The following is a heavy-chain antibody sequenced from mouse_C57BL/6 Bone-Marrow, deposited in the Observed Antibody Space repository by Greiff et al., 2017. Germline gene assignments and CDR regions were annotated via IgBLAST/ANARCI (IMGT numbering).Heavy chain of an antibody. CDR1: GFNITDYY. CDR2: IDPENGET. J-gene: IGHJ2*01. CDR3: AGLGYYGLGFGY. D-gene: IGHD1-1*01. Sequence: VQLQQSGAELVKPGASVKLSCTASGFNITDYYMHWVKQRPEQGLEWIGRIDPENGETKYAPKFKGKATITADTSSNTAYLQLSSLTSEDTAVYYCAGLGYYGLGFGYWGQGTTLTVAS. V-gene: IGHV14-2*01.